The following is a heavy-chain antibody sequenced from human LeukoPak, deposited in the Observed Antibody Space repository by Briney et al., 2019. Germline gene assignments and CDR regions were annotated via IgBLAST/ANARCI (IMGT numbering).Heavy chain of an antibody. CDR2: IYDYSGST. Sequence: SETLSLTCAVSGGSIGNYYWSWVRQPPGTGLEWIGYIYDYSGSTTYNPSLKSRVTISVDMSMNQVSLKLSSVTAADSAVYYCARAGYCSTANCYTGYFDLWGRGTLVTVSS. CDR3: ARAGYCSTANCYTGYFDL. J-gene: IGHJ2*01. D-gene: IGHD2-2*02. CDR1: GGSIGNYY. V-gene: IGHV4-59*01.